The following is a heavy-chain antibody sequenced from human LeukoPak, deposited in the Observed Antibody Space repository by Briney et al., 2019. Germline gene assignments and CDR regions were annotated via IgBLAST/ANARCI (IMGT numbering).Heavy chain of an antibody. CDR1: GYTFTGYY. CDR3: ARIIPRYSSSTSCYEY. J-gene: IGHJ4*02. V-gene: IGHV1-2*02. CDR2: INPNSGGT. Sequence: GASVKVSCKASGYTFTGYYMHWVRQAPRQGLEWMGWINPNSGGTNYAQKFQGRVTMTRDTSISTAYMELSRLRSDDTAVYYCARIIPRYSSSTSCYEYWGQGTLVTVSS. D-gene: IGHD2-2*01.